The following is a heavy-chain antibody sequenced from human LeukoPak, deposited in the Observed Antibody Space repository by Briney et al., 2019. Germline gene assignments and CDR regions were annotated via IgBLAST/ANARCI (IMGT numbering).Heavy chain of an antibody. CDR1: GFTFSSYS. CDR3: AKVVGATEDWYFDL. CDR2: ISSSSSYI. V-gene: IGHV3-21*04. J-gene: IGHJ2*01. D-gene: IGHD1-26*01. Sequence: GGSLRLSCAASGFTFSSYSMNWVRQAPGKGLEWVSSISSSSSYIYYADSVKGRFTISRDNSNYMLYLQMNILRAEDTAVYYCAKVVGATEDWYFDLWGRGTLVTVSS.